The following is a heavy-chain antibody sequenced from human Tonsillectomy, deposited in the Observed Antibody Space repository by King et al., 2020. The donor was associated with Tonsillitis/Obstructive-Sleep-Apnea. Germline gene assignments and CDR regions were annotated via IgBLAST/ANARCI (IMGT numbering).Heavy chain of an antibody. D-gene: IGHD2-21*01. CDR3: APCDLRTDNFDY. V-gene: IGHV3-33*01. Sequence: HVQLVESGGGVVQPGRSLRLSCAASGFTFSSYGMHWVRQAPGKGLEWVAVIWYDGSNKYYADSVKGRFTISRDNSKNTLYLQMKSLRAEDTAVYYCAPCDLRTDNFDYWGQGTLVTVSS. CDR2: IWYDGSNK. J-gene: IGHJ4*02. CDR1: GFTFSSYG.